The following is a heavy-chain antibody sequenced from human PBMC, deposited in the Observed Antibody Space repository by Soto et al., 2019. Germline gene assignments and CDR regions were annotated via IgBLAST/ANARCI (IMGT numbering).Heavy chain of an antibody. V-gene: IGHV1-69*12. D-gene: IGHD6-19*01. Sequence: QVQLVQSGAEVKKSGSSVKVSCKASGGTFSSYAISWVRQAPGQGLEWMGGIIPIFGTANYAQKFQGRVTITADESTSTAYMELSSLRSEDTAVYYCARDGAVAGPALYYFDYWGQGTLVTVSS. J-gene: IGHJ4*02. CDR1: GGTFSSYA. CDR3: ARDGAVAGPALYYFDY. CDR2: IIPIFGTA.